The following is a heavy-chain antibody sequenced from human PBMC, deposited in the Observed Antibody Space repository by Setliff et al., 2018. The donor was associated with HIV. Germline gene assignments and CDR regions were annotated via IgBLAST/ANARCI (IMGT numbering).Heavy chain of an antibody. Sequence: GGSLRLSCAASGFIFNDYAMHWVRQVPGKGLEWVSLISWNGGSTYYADSVRGRFTISRDNRESSLSLQMNSLRPEDTALYYCARGPTGSGDAYLDFWGQGSLVTVSS. CDR3: ARGPTGSGDAYLDF. CDR2: ISWNGGST. D-gene: IGHD3-10*01. CDR1: GFIFNDYA. V-gene: IGHV3-43D*03. J-gene: IGHJ4*02.